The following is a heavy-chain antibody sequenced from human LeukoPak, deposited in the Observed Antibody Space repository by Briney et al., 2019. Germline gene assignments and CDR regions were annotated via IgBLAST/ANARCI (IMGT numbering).Heavy chain of an antibody. CDR3: ARGTSGWPRGYFDY. CDR2: ISGGGDSI. CDR1: GFTFSSYA. V-gene: IGHV3-23*01. D-gene: IGHD6-19*01. J-gene: IGHJ4*02. Sequence: PGASLRLSCVASGFTFSSYAMSWVRQAPGKGLEWVSVISGGGDSIYYADSVKGRFTISRDNAKNSLYLQMNSLRAEDTAVYYCARGTSGWPRGYFDYWGQGTLVTVSS.